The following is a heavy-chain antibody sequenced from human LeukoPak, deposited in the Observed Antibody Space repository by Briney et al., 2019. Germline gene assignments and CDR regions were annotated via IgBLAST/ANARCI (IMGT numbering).Heavy chain of an antibody. V-gene: IGHV1-2*02. CDR1: GYTFTGYY. Sequence: GASVKVSCKASGYTFTGYYMHWVRQAPGQGLEWMGWINPNSGGTNYAQKFQGRVTMTRDTSISTAYMELSRLRSDDTAVYYCARDNQYSSSWYYYYYYYMDVWGKGTTVTVSS. D-gene: IGHD6-13*01. J-gene: IGHJ6*03. CDR2: INPNSGGT. CDR3: ARDNQYSSSWYYYYYYYMDV.